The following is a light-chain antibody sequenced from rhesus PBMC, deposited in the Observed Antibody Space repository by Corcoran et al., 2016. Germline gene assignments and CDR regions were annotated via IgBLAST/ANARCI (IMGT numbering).Light chain of an antibody. Sequence: DIQMTQSPSSLSASVGDRVTITCRASQGITNELAWYQQKPGETPKLLIYEASSLQSGIPSRFSGSGSGTDFTLTISSLQSEDFASYYCQHYYSTPFTFGPGPKLDIK. CDR2: EAS. CDR3: QHYYSTPFT. CDR1: QGITNE. V-gene: IGKV1-21*01. J-gene: IGKJ3*01.